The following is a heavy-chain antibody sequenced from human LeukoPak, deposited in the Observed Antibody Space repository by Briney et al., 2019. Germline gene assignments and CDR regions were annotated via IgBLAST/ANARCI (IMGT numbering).Heavy chain of an antibody. CDR2: INPNSGGT. CDR3: ARSLPSQGYFDV. J-gene: IGHJ2*01. V-gene: IGHV1-2*06. Sequence: GASVKVSCKASGYTFTNYGISWVRQAPGQGLEWVGRINPNSGGTNYAQKFQGRVTMTRDTSISTAYMELNSLRFDDTAVYYCARSLPSQGYFDVWGRGTLVTVSS. CDR1: GYTFTNYG.